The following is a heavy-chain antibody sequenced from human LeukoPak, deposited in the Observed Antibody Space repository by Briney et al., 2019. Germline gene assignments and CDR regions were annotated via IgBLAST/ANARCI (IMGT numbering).Heavy chain of an antibody. J-gene: IGHJ4*02. V-gene: IGHV3-74*01. CDR3: ARVTEVYDILTGYYNRPYYFDY. D-gene: IGHD3-9*01. CDR2: IDNYGSTT. Sequence: PGGSLRLSCAASGFTFSSYWMHWVRQAPGKGLVWVSRIDNYGSTTTSADSVKGRFTISRDNAKNTLYLQMNSLRAEDTAVYYCARVTEVYDILTGYYNRPYYFDYWGQGPLVTVSS. CDR1: GFTFSSYW.